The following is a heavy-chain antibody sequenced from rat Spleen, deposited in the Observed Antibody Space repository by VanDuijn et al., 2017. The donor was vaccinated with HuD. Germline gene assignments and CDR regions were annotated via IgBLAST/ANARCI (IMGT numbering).Heavy chain of an antibody. CDR2: INKESSTI. Sequence: EVKLVESGGGLVQPGRSLKLSCAASGFNFNDYWMGWVRQAPGKGLEWIGEINKESSTINYTPSLKDKLTISRDNAKSTLYLQINSLRSEETSTYYCARPMDQLPYWYFDFWGPGTMVTVSS. CDR1: GFNFNDYW. D-gene: IGHD1-2*01. J-gene: IGHJ1*01. V-gene: IGHV4-2*01. CDR3: ARPMDQLPYWYFDF.